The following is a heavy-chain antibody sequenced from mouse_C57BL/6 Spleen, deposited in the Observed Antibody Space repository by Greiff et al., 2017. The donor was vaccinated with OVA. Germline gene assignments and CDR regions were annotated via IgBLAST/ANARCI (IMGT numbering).Heavy chain of an antibody. D-gene: IGHD2-4*01. J-gene: IGHJ3*01. Sequence: EVMLVESGGGLVKPGGSLKLSCAASGFTFSDYGMHWVRQAPEKGLEWVAYISSGSSTIYYADTVKDRFTISRDNAKNTLFLQMTSLRSEDTAMYYCARGDYAGWFAYWGQGTLVTVSA. V-gene: IGHV5-17*01. CDR2: ISSGSSTI. CDR1: GFTFSDYG. CDR3: ARGDYAGWFAY.